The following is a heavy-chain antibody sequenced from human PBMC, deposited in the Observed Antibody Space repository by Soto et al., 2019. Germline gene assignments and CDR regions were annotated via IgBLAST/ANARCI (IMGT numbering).Heavy chain of an antibody. J-gene: IGHJ6*02. CDR1: GDSVSSNSAA. Sequence: SQTLSLPCAISGDSVSSNSAARNWIRQSPWRGLEWLGRTYYRSKWYNDYAVSVKSRITINPDTSKNQFSLQLNSVTPEDTAVYYCARALRPYSSGWYREYYGMDVWGQGTTVTVSS. CDR3: ARALRPYSSGWYREYYGMDV. D-gene: IGHD6-19*01. CDR2: TYYRSKWYN. V-gene: IGHV6-1*01.